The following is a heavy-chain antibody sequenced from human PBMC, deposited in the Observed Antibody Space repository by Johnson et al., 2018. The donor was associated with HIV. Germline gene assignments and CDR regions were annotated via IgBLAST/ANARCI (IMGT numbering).Heavy chain of an antibody. D-gene: IGHD2-21*01. Sequence: QVLLVESGGGVVQPGRSLRLSCAASGFTFSDYYMTWIRQAPGKGLECVSYISSSGRTIYYADSVKGRFTISRDNAKYTVDLQMNSLRVEDTDVYYCAKVDCGGDTCAGYDPFDLWGQGTLVTVSS. V-gene: IGHV3-11*04. J-gene: IGHJ3*01. CDR3: AKVDCGGDTCAGYDPFDL. CDR1: GFTFSDYY. CDR2: ISSSGRTI.